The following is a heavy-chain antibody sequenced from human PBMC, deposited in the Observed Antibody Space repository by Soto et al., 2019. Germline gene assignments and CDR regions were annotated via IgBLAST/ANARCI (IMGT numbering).Heavy chain of an antibody. J-gene: IGHJ4*02. D-gene: IGHD7-27*01. CDR1: GFTFSSYA. CDR2: ISGRGGGT. V-gene: IGHV3-23*01. CDR3: AKSLGIIVMGYLDY. Sequence: EVPLLASGGGLVQPGGSLRLSCAASGFTFSSYAMSWVRQAPGKGLEWVSAISGRGGGTYYADSVHGRFTISRDNSTNTLYLQMNSPGAEDTAVYYCAKSLGIIVMGYLDYWGQGTLVTVSS.